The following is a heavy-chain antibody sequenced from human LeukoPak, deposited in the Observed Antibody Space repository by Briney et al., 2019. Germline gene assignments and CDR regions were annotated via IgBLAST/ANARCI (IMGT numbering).Heavy chain of an antibody. CDR2: ISYDGSNK. V-gene: IGHV3-30*04. Sequence: GGSLRLSCAASGFTFSSYAMHWVRQAPGKGLEWVAVISYDGSNKYYADSVKGRFTISRDNSKNTLYLQMNSLRAEDTAVYYCARDPYYYGSGSYPSFLDYWGQGTLVTVSS. CDR1: GFTFSSYA. J-gene: IGHJ4*02. CDR3: ARDPYYYGSGSYPSFLDY. D-gene: IGHD3-10*01.